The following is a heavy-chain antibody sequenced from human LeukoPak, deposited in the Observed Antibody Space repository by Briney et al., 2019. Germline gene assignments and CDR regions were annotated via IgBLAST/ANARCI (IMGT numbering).Heavy chain of an antibody. V-gene: IGHV1-69*13. CDR2: IIPIFGTA. J-gene: IGHJ4*02. CDR1: GGTFSRYA. Sequence: ASVKVSCKASGGTFSRYAISWVRQAPGQGLEWMGGIIPIFGTANYAQKFQGRVTITADESTSTAYMEMSSLRSGDTAVYYCTRDLGQWLLQGIFFDYWGQGTLVTVSS. CDR3: TRDLGQWLLQGIFFDY. D-gene: IGHD5-12*01.